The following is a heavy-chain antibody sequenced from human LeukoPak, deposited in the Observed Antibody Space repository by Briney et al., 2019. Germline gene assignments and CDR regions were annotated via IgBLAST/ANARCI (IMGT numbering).Heavy chain of an antibody. CDR3: ARGSICSSTSCYLSASYYYYYMDV. J-gene: IGHJ6*03. CDR2: IYTSGST. Sequence: SETLSLTCTVSGGSISSYYWSWLRQPAGKGLEWIGRIYTSGSTNYNPSLKSRVTMSVDTSKNQFSLKLSSVTAADTAVYYCARGSICSSTSCYLSASYYYYYMDVWGKGTTVTVSS. V-gene: IGHV4-4*07. CDR1: GGSISSYY. D-gene: IGHD2-2*01.